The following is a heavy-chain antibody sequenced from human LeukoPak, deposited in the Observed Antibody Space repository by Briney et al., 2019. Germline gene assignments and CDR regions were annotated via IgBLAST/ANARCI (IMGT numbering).Heavy chain of an antibody. D-gene: IGHD2-15*01. CDR1: GFTFSSYA. J-gene: IGHJ4*02. V-gene: IGHV3-23*01. CDR3: AKLSCSGGSCKTNDY. Sequence: EGSLRLSCAASGFTFSSYAMSWVRQAPGKGLEWVSAISGSGGSTYYADSVKGRFTISRDNSKNTLYLQMNSLRAEDTAVYYCAKLSCSGGSCKTNDYWGQGTLVTASS. CDR2: ISGSGGST.